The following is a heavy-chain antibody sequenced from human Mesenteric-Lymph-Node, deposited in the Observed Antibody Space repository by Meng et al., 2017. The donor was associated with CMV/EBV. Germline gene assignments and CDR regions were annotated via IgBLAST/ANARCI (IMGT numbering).Heavy chain of an antibody. V-gene: IGHV3-23*01. CDR1: GFTFGSYA. Sequence: GGSLRLSCAASGFTFGSYAMSWVRQAPGKGLEWVSTIVGDGSNTYYADSVKGRFTISRDNSKNTLYLQMNSLRAEDTAVYYCAKGSVAATGFDYWGQGTLVPSPQ. CDR2: IVGDGSNT. J-gene: IGHJ4*02. CDR3: AKGSVAATGFDY. D-gene: IGHD6-13*01.